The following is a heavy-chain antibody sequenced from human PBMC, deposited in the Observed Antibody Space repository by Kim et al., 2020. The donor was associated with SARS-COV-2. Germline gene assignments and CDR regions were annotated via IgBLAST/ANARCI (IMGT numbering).Heavy chain of an antibody. CDR3: ARLLAFCGGDCDPNIMDV. CDR1: GATFNNYA. J-gene: IGHJ6*01. V-gene: IGHV1-69*06. Sequence: SVKVSCKTSGATFNNYAIYWVRQAPGQGLEWMGEAIPGVYSSNYAQKFQGRLTIHADKLTKTSYMDLRSLSSEDTAVYYCARLLAFCGGDCDPNIMDVW. CDR2: AIPGVYSS. D-gene: IGHD2-21*02.